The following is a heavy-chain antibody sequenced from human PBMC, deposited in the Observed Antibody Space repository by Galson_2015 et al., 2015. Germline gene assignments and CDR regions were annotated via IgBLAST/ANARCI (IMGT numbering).Heavy chain of an antibody. CDR1: GYTFSSYA. Sequence: SVKVSCKASGYTFSSYAISWVRQAPGQGLEWMGGIIPIFGIANYAQKFQGRVTITADKSTSTAYMELSSLRSEDTAVYYCARHYYGSSGYYYGGGNDYWGQGTLVTVSS. D-gene: IGHD3-22*01. CDR3: ARHYYGSSGYYYGGGNDY. V-gene: IGHV1-69*10. J-gene: IGHJ4*02. CDR2: IIPIFGIA.